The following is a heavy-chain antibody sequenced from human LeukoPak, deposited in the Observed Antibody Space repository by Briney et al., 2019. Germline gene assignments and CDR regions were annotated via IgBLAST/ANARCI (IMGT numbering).Heavy chain of an antibody. J-gene: IGHJ6*04. CDR3: AELGITMIGGV. CDR1: GFTFSSYE. CDR2: ISSSGSTI. V-gene: IGHV3-48*03. D-gene: IGHD3-10*02. Sequence: PGVSLRLSCAASGFTFSSYEMNWVRQAPGKGLEWVSYISSSGSTIYYADSVKGRFTISRDNAKNSLYLQMNSLRAGDTAVYYCAELGITMIGGVWGKGTTVTISS.